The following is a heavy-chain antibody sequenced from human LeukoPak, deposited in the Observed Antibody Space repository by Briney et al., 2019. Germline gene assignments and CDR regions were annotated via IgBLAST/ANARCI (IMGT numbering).Heavy chain of an antibody. V-gene: IGHV1-8*01. CDR1: GYTFTSYD. D-gene: IGHD5-18*01. Sequence: ASVKVSCKASGYTFTSYDIDWVRQATGQGLEWMGWMNPNSGNTGYAQKFQGRVTMTRNTSISTAYMELSSLRSEDTAVYHCARDSFNNYYYYYYMDVWGQGTTVTVSS. J-gene: IGHJ6*03. CDR3: ARDSFNNYYYYYYMDV. CDR2: MNPNSGNT.